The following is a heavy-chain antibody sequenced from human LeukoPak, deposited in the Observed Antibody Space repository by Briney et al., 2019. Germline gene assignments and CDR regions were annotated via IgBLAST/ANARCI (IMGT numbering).Heavy chain of an antibody. V-gene: IGHV4-34*01. D-gene: IGHD4-11*01. J-gene: IGHJ5*02. CDR1: GGSFSGYY. CDR3: ARLRRLYSNYDLDWFDP. CDR2: INHSGST. Sequence: PSETLSLTCAVYGGSFSGYYWSWIRQPPGKGLEWIGEINHSGSTNYNPSLKSRVTISVDTSKNQFSLKLSSVTAADTAVYYCARLRRLYSNYDLDWFDPWGQGTLVTVSS.